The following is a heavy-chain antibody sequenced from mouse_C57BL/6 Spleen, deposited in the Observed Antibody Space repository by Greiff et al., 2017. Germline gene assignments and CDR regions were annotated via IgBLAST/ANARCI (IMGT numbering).Heavy chain of an antibody. Sequence: DVKLVESGEGLVKPGGSLKLSCAASGFTFSSYAMSWVRQTPEKRLAWVAYISSGGDYIYYADSVKGRFTISRDNARNTLYLQMGSLTSEDTAMYYCTRAQLSWFAYWGQGTLVTVSA. CDR1: GFTFSSYA. V-gene: IGHV5-9-1*02. J-gene: IGHJ3*01. CDR2: ISSGGDYI. CDR3: TRAQLSWFAY. D-gene: IGHD4-1*02.